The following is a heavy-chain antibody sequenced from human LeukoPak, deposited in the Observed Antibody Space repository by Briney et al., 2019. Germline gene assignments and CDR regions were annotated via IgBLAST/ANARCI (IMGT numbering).Heavy chain of an antibody. Sequence: GGSLRLSCAASGFTFSSYAMSWVRQAPGKGLEWVSVISGSGGSTYYADSVKGRFTISRDNSKNTMYLQMSSLRAENTAVYYCAKDRSWGGSNIAARGGAFDIWGQGTMVTVSS. CDR3: AKDRSWGGSNIAARGGAFDI. CDR2: ISGSGGST. CDR1: GFTFSSYA. V-gene: IGHV3-23*01. D-gene: IGHD6-6*01. J-gene: IGHJ3*02.